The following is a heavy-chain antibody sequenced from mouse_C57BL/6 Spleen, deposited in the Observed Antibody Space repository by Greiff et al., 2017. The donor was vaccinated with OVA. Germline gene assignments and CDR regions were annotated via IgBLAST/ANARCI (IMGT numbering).Heavy chain of an antibody. CDR3: ARGEAITTAYFDY. D-gene: IGHD1-2*01. Sequence: QVHVKQPGAELVKPGASVKMSCKASGYTFPSYWITWLKQRPGQGLEWIGDFYPGSGSTNYNEKFKSKATLTVDTSSSTAYMQLSSLTSEDSAVYYCARGEAITTAYFDYWGQGTTLTVSS. J-gene: IGHJ2*01. CDR1: GYTFPSYW. V-gene: IGHV1-55*01. CDR2: FYPGSGST.